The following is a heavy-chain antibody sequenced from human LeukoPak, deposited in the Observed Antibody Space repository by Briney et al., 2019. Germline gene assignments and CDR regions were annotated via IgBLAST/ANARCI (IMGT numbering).Heavy chain of an antibody. CDR1: GFTFSDYY. Sequence: GGSLRLSCAASGFTFSDYYMSWIRQAPGKGLEWVSYISSSSSTIYYADSVKGRFTISRDNAKNSLYLQMNSLRDEDTAVYYCASGVIVVVPAAKDSFDYWGQGTLVTVSS. D-gene: IGHD2-2*01. V-gene: IGHV3-11*04. J-gene: IGHJ4*02. CDR3: ASGVIVVVPAAKDSFDY. CDR2: ISSSSSTI.